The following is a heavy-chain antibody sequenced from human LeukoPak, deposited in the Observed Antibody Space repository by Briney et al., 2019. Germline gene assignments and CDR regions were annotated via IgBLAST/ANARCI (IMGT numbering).Heavy chain of an antibody. CDR1: GFTFSSYA. J-gene: IGHJ6*02. CDR3: AKAPPSSYYYYYGMDV. CDR2: ISGSGGST. V-gene: IGHV3-23*01. D-gene: IGHD6-13*01. Sequence: GGSLRLSCAASGFTFSSYAMSWVRQAPGEGLEWVSAISGSGGSTYYADSVKGRVTISRDISKNTLYLQMNSLRAEDTAVYYCAKAPPSSYYYYYGMDVWGQGTTVTVSS.